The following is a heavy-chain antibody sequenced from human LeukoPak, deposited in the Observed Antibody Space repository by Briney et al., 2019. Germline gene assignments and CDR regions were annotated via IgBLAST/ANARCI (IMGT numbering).Heavy chain of an antibody. V-gene: IGHV4-30-4*07. Sequence: SETLSLTCAVSGGSMSSGGYSWSWVRQPPGKGLEWIGYIYYSGTTYYSPSLKSRVIISVDTSKNQFSLKLSSVTAADTAVYYCAVWFGEFQYYYYYYMDVWGKGTTVTISS. CDR1: GGSMSSGGYS. CDR2: IYYSGTT. J-gene: IGHJ6*03. CDR3: AVWFGEFQYYYYYYMDV. D-gene: IGHD3-10*01.